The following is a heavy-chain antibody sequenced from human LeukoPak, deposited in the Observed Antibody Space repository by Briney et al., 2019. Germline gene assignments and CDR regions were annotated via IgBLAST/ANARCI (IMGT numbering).Heavy chain of an antibody. V-gene: IGHV3-7*01. CDR2: IKQDGSEK. Sequence: GGSLRLSCAASGFTFSCYWMSWVRQAQGKGLEWVANIKQDGSEKYYVDSVKGRFTISRDNAKNSLYLQMYSLRAEDTAVFYCARGVNWLPGSFDIWGQGTMVTVSS. D-gene: IGHD3-9*01. CDR3: ARGVNWLPGSFDI. J-gene: IGHJ3*02. CDR1: GFTFSCYW.